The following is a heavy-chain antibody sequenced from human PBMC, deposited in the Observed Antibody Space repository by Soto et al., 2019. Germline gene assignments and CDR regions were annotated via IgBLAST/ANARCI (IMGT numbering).Heavy chain of an antibody. D-gene: IGHD6-19*01. CDR2: IYYSGST. CDR3: ARLSSKAAVAGTGFDY. V-gene: IGHV4-39*01. Sequence: SETLSLTCTVSGGSISSSSYYWGWIRQPPGKGLERIGSIYYSGSTYYNPSLKSRVTISVETSKNQFSLKLSSVTAADTAVYYCARLSSKAAVAGTGFDYWGQGTLVTVSS. J-gene: IGHJ4*02. CDR1: GGSISSSSYY.